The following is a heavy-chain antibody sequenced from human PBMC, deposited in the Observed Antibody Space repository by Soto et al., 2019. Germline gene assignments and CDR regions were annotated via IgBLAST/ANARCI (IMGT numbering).Heavy chain of an antibody. CDR1: GFTFGDYA. CDR2: IRSKAYGGTT. D-gene: IGHD2-2*01. J-gene: IGHJ4*02. Sequence: GGSLRLSCTASGFTFGDYAMSWVRQAPGEGLEWVGFIRSKAYGGTTEYAASVKGRFTISRDDSKSIAYLQMNSLKTEDTAVYYCTRDLFRVVVPAAMPKLVDYWRQGTLVTVSS. CDR3: TRDLFRVVVPAAMPKLVDY. V-gene: IGHV3-49*04.